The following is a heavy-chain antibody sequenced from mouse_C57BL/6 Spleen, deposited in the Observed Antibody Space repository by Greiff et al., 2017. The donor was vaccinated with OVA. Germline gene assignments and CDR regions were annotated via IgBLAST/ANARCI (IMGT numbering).Heavy chain of an antibody. CDR2: ISSGSSTI. CDR3: ARDFTTVVAPSVDY. J-gene: IGHJ4*01. CDR1: GFTFSDYG. Sequence: EVQVVESGGGLVKPGGSLKLSCAASGFTFSDYGMHWVRQAPEKGLEWVAYISSGSSTIYYADTVKGRFTISRDNAKNTLFLQMTSLRSEDTAMYYCARDFTTVVAPSVDYWGQGTSVTVSS. V-gene: IGHV5-17*01. D-gene: IGHD1-1*01.